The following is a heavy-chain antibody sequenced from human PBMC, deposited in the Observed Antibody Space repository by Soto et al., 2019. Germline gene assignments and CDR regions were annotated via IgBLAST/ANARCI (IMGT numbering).Heavy chain of an antibody. Sequence: QVQLVQSGAEVKKPGSSVKVSCKASGGTFSSYTISWVRQAPGQGLEWMGRIIPLLGIANYAQKFQGRVTITADKSTSTAYMELSSLRSEDTAGYYCARDLPLIAVAGTAFDYWGQGTLVTVSS. D-gene: IGHD6-19*01. V-gene: IGHV1-69*08. CDR2: IIPLLGIA. CDR3: ARDLPLIAVAGTAFDY. CDR1: GGTFSSYT. J-gene: IGHJ4*02.